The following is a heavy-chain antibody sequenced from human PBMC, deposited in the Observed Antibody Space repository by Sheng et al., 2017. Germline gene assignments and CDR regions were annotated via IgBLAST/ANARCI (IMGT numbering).Heavy chain of an antibody. CDR3: ARKGYFDWLPLDY. Sequence: QVQVVESGGGVVQPGRSLRLSCAASGFTFSSYTMHWVRQAPGKGLEWVAVISYNGSNKYYLDSVKGRFTISRDNSKNTLYLQMNSLRVEDSAVYYCARKGYFDWLPLDYWGQGTLVTVSS. CDR1: GFTFSSYT. J-gene: IGHJ4*02. V-gene: IGHV3-30*04. CDR2: ISYNGSNK. D-gene: IGHD3-9*01.